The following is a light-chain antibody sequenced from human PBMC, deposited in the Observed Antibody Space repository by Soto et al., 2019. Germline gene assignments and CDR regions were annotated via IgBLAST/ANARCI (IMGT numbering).Light chain of an antibody. J-gene: IGLJ2*01. Sequence: QSALTQPRSVSGSPGQSVTISCTGTSSDVGGYNYVSWYQQHQGKAPKLMIYDVSKRPSGVPDRFSGSQSGITSSLTISGLQAEDDADYYCCSDAGSVVFGGGTKLTVL. CDR1: SSDVGGYNY. CDR3: CSDAGSVV. CDR2: DVS. V-gene: IGLV2-11*01.